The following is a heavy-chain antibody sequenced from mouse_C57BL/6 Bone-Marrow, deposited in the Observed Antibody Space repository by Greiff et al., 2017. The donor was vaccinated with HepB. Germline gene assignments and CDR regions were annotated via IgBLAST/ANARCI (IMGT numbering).Heavy chain of an antibody. V-gene: IGHV1-74*01. CDR3: AIRVNLNPYYYAMDY. J-gene: IGHJ4*01. Sequence: QVQLQQPGAELVKPGASVKVSCKASGYTFTSYWMHWVKQRPGQGLEWIGRIHPSDSDTNYNQKFKGKATLTVDKSSSTAYMQLSSLTSKDSAVYYCAIRVNLNPYYYAMDYWGQGTSVTVSS. CDR2: IHPSDSDT. D-gene: IGHD4-1*02. CDR1: GYTFTSYW.